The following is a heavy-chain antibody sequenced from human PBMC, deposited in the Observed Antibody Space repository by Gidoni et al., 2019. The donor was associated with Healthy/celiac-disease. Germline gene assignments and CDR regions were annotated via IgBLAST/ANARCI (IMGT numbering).Heavy chain of an antibody. J-gene: IGHJ5*02. D-gene: IGHD3-3*01. Sequence: QVQLQESGPGLVKPSETLSLTCTVSGGSISNYYWSWIRQPPGKGLEWIGYIYYSGSTNYNPSLKSRVTISVDTSKNQFSLKLSSVTAADTAVYYCARLRFLEWLGWFDPWGQGTLVTVSS. CDR1: GGSISNYY. CDR3: ARLRFLEWLGWFDP. CDR2: IYYSGST. V-gene: IGHV4-59*01.